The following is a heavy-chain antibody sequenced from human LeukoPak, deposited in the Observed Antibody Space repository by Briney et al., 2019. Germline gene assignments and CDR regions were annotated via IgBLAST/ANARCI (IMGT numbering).Heavy chain of an antibody. Sequence: SETLSLTCTVSGASISSSSFYWSWIRQPAGNELEWIGRIYPNGATNYNPSLKSRVTISVDTSKNQFSLKLSSVTAADTAVYYCARAGEGIVVVPAVIGQIWFDPWGQGTLVTVSS. CDR3: ARAGEGIVVVPAVIGQIWFDP. V-gene: IGHV4-61*02. CDR2: IYPNGAT. D-gene: IGHD2-2*01. J-gene: IGHJ5*02. CDR1: GASISSSSFY.